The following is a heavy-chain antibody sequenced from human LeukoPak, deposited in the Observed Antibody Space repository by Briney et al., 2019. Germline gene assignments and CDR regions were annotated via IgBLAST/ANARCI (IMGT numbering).Heavy chain of an antibody. D-gene: IGHD2-15*01. V-gene: IGHV1-24*01. CDR1: GYTLTELS. J-gene: IGHJ5*02. CDR2: FDPEDGET. CDR3: ATVEPRILYNGWFDP. Sequence: ASVKVSCKVSGYTLTELSMHWVRQAPGKGLEWMGGFDPEDGETIYAQKFQGRVTMTEDTSTDTAYMELSSLRSEDTAVYYCATVEPRILYNGWFDPWAREPWSPSPQ.